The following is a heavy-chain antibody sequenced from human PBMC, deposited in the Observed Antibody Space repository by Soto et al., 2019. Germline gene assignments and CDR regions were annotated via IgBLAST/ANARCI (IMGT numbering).Heavy chain of an antibody. D-gene: IGHD6-13*01. CDR1: GFTFSAYA. Sequence: GGSLRLSCAASGFTFSAYAMGWVRQAPGKGLEWVSVISGSGGATYYADSVKGRFTISRDNSKNTLYLQMNSLRAEDTAVYYCARQEYITTWYINDWAQGSLVIVSS. CDR3: ARQEYITTWYIND. V-gene: IGHV3-23*01. CDR2: ISGSGGAT. J-gene: IGHJ4*02.